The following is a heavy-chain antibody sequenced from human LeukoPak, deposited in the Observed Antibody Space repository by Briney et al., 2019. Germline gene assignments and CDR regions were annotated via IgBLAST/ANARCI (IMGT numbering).Heavy chain of an antibody. Sequence: GGSLRLSCAASGFTFDDYDMHWVRQAPGKGLEWVSGISWNSGSIGYADSVKGRFTTSRDNDKNSLYLQMNSLRAEDMALYYCAKDLGYCSGGSCYSDAFDIWGQGTMVTVSS. CDR1: GFTFDDYD. J-gene: IGHJ3*02. CDR3: AKDLGYCSGGSCYSDAFDI. D-gene: IGHD2-15*01. CDR2: ISWNSGSI. V-gene: IGHV3-9*03.